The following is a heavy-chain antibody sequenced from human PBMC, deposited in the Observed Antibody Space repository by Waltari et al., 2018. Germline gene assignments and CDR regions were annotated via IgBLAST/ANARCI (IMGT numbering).Heavy chain of an antibody. CDR3: ARDLPYYDFLSGVGGGYFDP. D-gene: IGHD3-3*01. J-gene: IGHJ5*02. CDR1: GYTFTNYA. Sequence: QVQLVQSGAEVKKPGASVKVSCRASGYTFTNYAIHWVRQAPGKSLEWRGRINEGNGNTIYAQKFQGRITITRDTSSGTAYMERTSLRSEDTAVYYCARDLPYYDFLSGVGGGYFDPWGQGTLVTVSS. V-gene: IGHV1-3*01. CDR2: INEGNGNT.